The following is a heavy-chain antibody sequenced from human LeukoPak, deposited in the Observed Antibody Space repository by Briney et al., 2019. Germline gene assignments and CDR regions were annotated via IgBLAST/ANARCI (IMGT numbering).Heavy chain of an antibody. D-gene: IGHD2-21*02. Sequence: ASVKVSCKASGYTLISYGISWVRQAPGQGLEWMGWISGYNGNTNYAQNLQGRVTMTTDTSTSTAYMELRSLRSDDTAVYYCERGLGVVTAQSEQPKPRYFDLWGRGTQVTVSS. J-gene: IGHJ2*01. CDR3: ERGLGVVTAQSEQPKPRYFDL. CDR2: ISGYNGNT. CDR1: GYTLISYG. V-gene: IGHV1-18*01.